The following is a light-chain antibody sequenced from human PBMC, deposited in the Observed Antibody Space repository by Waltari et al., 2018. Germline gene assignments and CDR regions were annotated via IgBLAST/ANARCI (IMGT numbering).Light chain of an antibody. CDR2: DVS. V-gene: IGLV2-14*01. J-gene: IGLJ2*01. Sequence: QSALTQPASVSGSPGQSITISCTGPSSDVGGYNYVSWYQQHPVKAPKLMIYDVSNRPSGVSNRFSGSKSGNTASLTISGLQAEDEADYYCSSYTSSRTLIFGGGTKLTVL. CDR3: SSYTSSRTLI. CDR1: SSDVGGYNY.